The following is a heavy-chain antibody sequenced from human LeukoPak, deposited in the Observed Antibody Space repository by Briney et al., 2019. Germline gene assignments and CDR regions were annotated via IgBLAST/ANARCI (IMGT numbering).Heavy chain of an antibody. J-gene: IGHJ4*02. CDR3: ARAPWGVGATPPY. CDR2: ISYDGSNK. CDR1: GFIFSTHS. V-gene: IGHV3-30-3*01. D-gene: IGHD1-26*01. Sequence: PGRSLRLSRAASGFIFSTHSMFWVRQAPGKGLEWVAVISYDGSNKNYADSVKGRFTISRDNSKNTLYLQMDSLRTDDTAMYYCARAPWGVGATPPYWGQGTLVTVSS.